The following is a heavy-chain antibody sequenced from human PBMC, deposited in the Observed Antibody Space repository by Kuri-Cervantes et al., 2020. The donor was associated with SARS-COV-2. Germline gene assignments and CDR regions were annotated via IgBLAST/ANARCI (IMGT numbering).Heavy chain of an antibody. Sequence: GESLNIPWPASGCTFSDYYMNWVRQAPGKGLEWVSAISGRGGSTYYADPVKGRFTISRDNSKNTLYLQMNSLRAEDTAVYNCARDPSWGNRFFDYYYGMDVWGQGTTVTVSS. CDR3: ARDPSWGNRFFDYYYGMDV. D-gene: IGHD1-14*01. V-gene: IGHV3-23*01. CDR2: ISGRGGST. CDR1: GCTFSDYY. J-gene: IGHJ6*02.